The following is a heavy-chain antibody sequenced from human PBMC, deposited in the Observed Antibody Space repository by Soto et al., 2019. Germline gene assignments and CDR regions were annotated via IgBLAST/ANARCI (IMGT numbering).Heavy chain of an antibody. V-gene: IGHV3-48*01. CDR3: AKASGYASSGSYYYFDY. J-gene: IGHJ4*02. CDR2: ITSDSSTI. CDR1: GFTFSSYS. D-gene: IGHD3-22*01. Sequence: GGSLRLSCAASGFTFSSYSINWVRQAPGKGLEWFSYITSDSSTISYADSVKGRFTVSRDNAKNSLYLQMKSLRAEDTAVYYCAKASGYASSGSYYYFDYWGQGTLVTVSS.